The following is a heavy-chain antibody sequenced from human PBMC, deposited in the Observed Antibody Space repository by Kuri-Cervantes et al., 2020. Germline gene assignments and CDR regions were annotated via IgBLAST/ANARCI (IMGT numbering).Heavy chain of an antibody. D-gene: IGHD1-1*01. CDR2: INHSGST. CDR1: GGSLSGYY. V-gene: IGHV4-34*01. Sequence: SETLSLTCAVYGGSLSGYYWSWIRQPPGKGLEWIGEINHSGSTNYNPPLKSRVTISVDTSKNQFSLKLSSVTAADTAVYYCASKRYIRFDYWGQGTLVTVSS. J-gene: IGHJ4*02. CDR3: ASKRYIRFDY.